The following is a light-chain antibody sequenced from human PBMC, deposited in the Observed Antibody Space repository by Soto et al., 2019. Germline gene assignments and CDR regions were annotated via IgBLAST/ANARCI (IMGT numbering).Light chain of an antibody. CDR2: WAS. CDR1: QSVLYSSNNKNY. CDR3: QKYESTPPT. Sequence: DIVMTQSPDSLAVSLGERATINCKSSQSVLYSSNNKNYLAWYQQRPGQPPKLLIYWASTRESGVPDRFSGRGSGTVFTPTTTSLQAEDVAFYYGQKYESTPPTFARGTRWEIK. J-gene: IGKJ2*01. V-gene: IGKV4-1*01.